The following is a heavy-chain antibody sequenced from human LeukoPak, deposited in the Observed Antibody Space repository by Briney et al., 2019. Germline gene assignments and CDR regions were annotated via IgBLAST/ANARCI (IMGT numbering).Heavy chain of an antibody. CDR1: GGSISSYY. CDR2: IYYSGST. V-gene: IGHV4-59*01. D-gene: IGHD3-10*01. J-gene: IGHJ4*02. Sequence: SETLSLTCTVSGGSISSYYWSWIRQPPGKGREWVGYIYYSGSTNYNPSLKSRVTISVDTSKNQFSLKLSSVTAADTAVYYCARHYYGSGSYLYFDYWGQGTLVTVSS. CDR3: ARHYYGSGSYLYFDY.